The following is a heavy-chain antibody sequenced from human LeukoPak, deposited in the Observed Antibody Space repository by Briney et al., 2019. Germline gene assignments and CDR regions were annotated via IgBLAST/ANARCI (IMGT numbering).Heavy chain of an antibody. J-gene: IGHJ2*01. V-gene: IGHV4-34*01. CDR2: INDSGHA. CDR3: ASSRDLYHDAFTSYRYFDV. D-gene: IGHD3-3*01. Sequence: SETLSLTCAVYGASFRAYYWSWIRQAPGKGLEWIGEINDSGHARYNASLKSRVTMSVDTSKNQFSLKLKSVTAADTAVYYCASSRDLYHDAFTSYRYFDVWGRGSLVTVSS. CDR1: GASFRAYY.